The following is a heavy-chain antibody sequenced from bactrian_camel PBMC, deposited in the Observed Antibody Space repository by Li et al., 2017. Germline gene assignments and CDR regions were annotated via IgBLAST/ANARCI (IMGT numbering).Heavy chain of an antibody. J-gene: IGHJ4*01. CDR2: IDSTGSA. V-gene: IGHV3S53*01. CDR1: YTYNEGD. Sequence: HVQLVESGGGSVQAGGSLRLSCGYTYNEGDMAWFRQAPGKEREGVAAIDSTGSANYADSVKGRFTISKDNARNTLALQMNSLKPEDSAMYYCAASFRYGYKWLADPRPNTGWWGQGTQVTVS. CDR3: AASFRYGYKWLADPRPNTGW. D-gene: IGHD5*01.